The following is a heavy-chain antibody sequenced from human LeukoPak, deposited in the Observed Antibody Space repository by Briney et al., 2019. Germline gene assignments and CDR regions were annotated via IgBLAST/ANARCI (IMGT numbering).Heavy chain of an antibody. CDR3: ARGPSDYFDY. V-gene: IGHV1-69*04. Sequence: SVKVSCRASGGTFNSYAISWVRQAPGQGLEWMGRIIPIFGIANYAQKFQGRVTITADKSTSTAYMELSSLRSEDTAVYYCARGPSDYFDYWGQGTLVTVSS. CDR2: IIPIFGIA. J-gene: IGHJ4*02. CDR1: GGTFNSYA.